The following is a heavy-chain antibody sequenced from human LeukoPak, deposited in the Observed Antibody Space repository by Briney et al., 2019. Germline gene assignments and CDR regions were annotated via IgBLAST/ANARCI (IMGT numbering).Heavy chain of an antibody. J-gene: IGHJ4*02. Sequence: GGSLRLSCAASGFSFSTYWMSWVRQAPGKGLEWVANIKQDGSEKYYVDSVKGRFTISRDNAKNSLYLQMDSLRAEDTAVYYCARAGYTYGYGHWGQGALVTVSS. D-gene: IGHD5-18*01. CDR2: IKQDGSEK. CDR1: GFSFSTYW. V-gene: IGHV3-7*01. CDR3: ARAGYTYGYGH.